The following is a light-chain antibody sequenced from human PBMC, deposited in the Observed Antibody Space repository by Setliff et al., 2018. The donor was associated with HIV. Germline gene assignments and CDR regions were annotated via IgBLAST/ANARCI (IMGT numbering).Light chain of an antibody. CDR2: EVS. V-gene: IGLV2-14*01. J-gene: IGLJ1*01. CDR3: SSYTFSSTPYD. Sequence: QSALTQPASVSGSPGQSISISCTGTSSDVGGSNYVSWYQQHPGKAPKLMIYEVSNRPSWVSNRFSGSKSGNTASLTISGPQAEDEADYYCSSYTFSSTPYDFGTGTKVTVL. CDR1: SSDVGGSNY.